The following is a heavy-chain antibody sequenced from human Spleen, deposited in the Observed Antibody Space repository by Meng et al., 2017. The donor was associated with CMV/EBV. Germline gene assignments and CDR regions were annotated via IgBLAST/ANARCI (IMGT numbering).Heavy chain of an antibody. J-gene: IGHJ5*02. CDR1: AGSISSGSYY. CDR3: ARYVFDSSSLYSNWFDP. V-gene: IGHV4-31*03. CDR2: IHYSGGT. Sequence: QVPLQESGPGLLKPSQPLSLPCTVSAGSISSGSYYWSWIRQLPGKGLEWIAYIHYSGGTYYSPSLKSRVTISVDTSRNQLSLKLSSMTAADTAVYYCARYVFDSSSLYSNWFDPWGQGTLVTVSS. D-gene: IGHD3-22*01.